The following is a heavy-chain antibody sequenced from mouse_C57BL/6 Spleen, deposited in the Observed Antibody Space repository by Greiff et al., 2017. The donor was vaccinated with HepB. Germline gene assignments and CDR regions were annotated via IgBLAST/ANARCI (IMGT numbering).Heavy chain of an antibody. V-gene: IGHV1-19*01. D-gene: IGHD2-3*01. Sequence: EVQLQQSGPVLVKPGASVKMSCKASGYTFTDYYMNWVKQSHGKSLEWIGVINPYNGGTSYNQKFKGKATLTVDKSSSTAYMELNSLTSEDSAVYYCARWGWLLDYWGQGTTLTVSS. CDR2: INPYNGGT. CDR1: GYTFTDYY. J-gene: IGHJ2*01. CDR3: ARWGWLLDY.